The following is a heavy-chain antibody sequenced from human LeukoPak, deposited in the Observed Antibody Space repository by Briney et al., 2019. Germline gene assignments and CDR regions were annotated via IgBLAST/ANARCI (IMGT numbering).Heavy chain of an antibody. V-gene: IGHV4-59*01. CDR1: GGSISSYY. D-gene: IGHD6-25*01. CDR3: GGSNSGAGGNCSAP. CDR2: IYYSGST. Sequence: SETLSLTCTVSGGSISSYYWSWIRQPPGKGLEWIGYIYYSGSTNYNPSLKSRVTISVDTSKNQFSLKLSSVTAADTAVYYCGGSNSGAGGNCSAPGGGGTLATVS. J-gene: IGHJ5*02.